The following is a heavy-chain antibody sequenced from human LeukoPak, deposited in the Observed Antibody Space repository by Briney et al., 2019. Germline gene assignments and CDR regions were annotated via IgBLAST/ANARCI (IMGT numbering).Heavy chain of an antibody. CDR3: ARDRFRDSSGLFDY. CDR2: LHTSGST. J-gene: IGHJ4*02. CDR1: GGSISSYY. D-gene: IGHD3-22*01. V-gene: IGHV4-4*07. Sequence: SETLSLTCTVSGGSISSYYWSWIRQPAGEGLEWIGRLHTSGSTHYNPSLKSRVTMSVDTSKNQFSLKLSSVTAADTAVYYCARDRFRDSSGLFDYWGQGTLVTVSS.